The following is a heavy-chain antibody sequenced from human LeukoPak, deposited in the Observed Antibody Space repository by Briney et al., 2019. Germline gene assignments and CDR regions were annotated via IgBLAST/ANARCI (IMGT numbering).Heavy chain of an antibody. CDR1: GYTFTSYG. CDR3: ARLIRFLGSYGMDV. CDR2: INPNSGGT. Sequence: GASVKVSCKASGYTFTSYGISWVRQAPGQGLEWMGRINPNSGGTNYAQKFQGRVTMTRDTSISTAYMELSRLRSDDTAVYYCARLIRFLGSYGMDVWGQGTTVTVSS. J-gene: IGHJ6*02. V-gene: IGHV1-2*06. D-gene: IGHD3-3*01.